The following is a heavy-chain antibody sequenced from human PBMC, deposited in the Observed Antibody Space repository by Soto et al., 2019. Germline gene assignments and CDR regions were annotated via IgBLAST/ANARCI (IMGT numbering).Heavy chain of an antibody. CDR3: ARVSYTAMVRTPGAFDI. V-gene: IGHV1-69*01. CDR1: VGHLSSYA. Sequence: QVQLVQSGAEVKKPGSSVKVSCKAAVGHLSSYAISWVRQAPGQGLEWMGGIIPIFGTANYAQKFQGRVTITADESKSPAYMELSSLRSEDTAVYYCARVSYTAMVRTPGAFDIWGQGTMVTVSS. CDR2: IIPIFGTA. J-gene: IGHJ3*02. D-gene: IGHD5-18*01.